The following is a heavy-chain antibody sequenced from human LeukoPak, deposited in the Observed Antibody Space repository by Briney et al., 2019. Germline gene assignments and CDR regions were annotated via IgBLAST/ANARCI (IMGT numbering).Heavy chain of an antibody. CDR3: ARSASAPPGFQ. V-gene: IGHV4-61*01. J-gene: IGHJ1*01. Sequence: SDTLSLTCTVSGDSVNSASCYWRWIRQSPGKGLEWLGYIFYIGSTNYNPDLKSRVTISTDTSKSQFSLRLSSVTAADTAVYYCARSASAPPGFQ. D-gene: IGHD3-3*01. CDR2: IFYIGST. CDR1: GDSVNSASCY.